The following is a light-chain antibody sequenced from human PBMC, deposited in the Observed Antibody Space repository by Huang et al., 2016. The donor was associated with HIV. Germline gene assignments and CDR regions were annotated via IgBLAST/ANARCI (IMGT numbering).Light chain of an antibody. Sequence: ETLMTQFPATLSVSPGERATLSCRASQNVRNNLAWYQQKPGQAPRLLFYEASSSATGVPGRFSASGSGIDFTLTISSLQSEDFAVYYCQQFNNWPPAFGGGTTVEIK. J-gene: IGKJ4*01. CDR2: EAS. CDR1: QNVRNN. V-gene: IGKV3-15*01. CDR3: QQFNNWPPA.